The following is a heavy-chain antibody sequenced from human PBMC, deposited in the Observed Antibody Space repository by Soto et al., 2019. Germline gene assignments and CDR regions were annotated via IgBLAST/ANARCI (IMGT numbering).Heavy chain of an antibody. CDR3: ASDPFYYASGY. Sequence: QVHLVEFGGGLVKPGGSLRLSCAASGFTFSDHYMTWIRQAPGKGLDWVAKISGSGTTIFYADSVEGRFTVSRDNAKNSVYLQMDSLRAEDTAVYYCASDPFYYASGYWGQGTLVTVSS. V-gene: IGHV3-11*01. J-gene: IGHJ4*02. CDR1: GFTFSDHY. CDR2: ISGSGTTI. D-gene: IGHD3-10*01.